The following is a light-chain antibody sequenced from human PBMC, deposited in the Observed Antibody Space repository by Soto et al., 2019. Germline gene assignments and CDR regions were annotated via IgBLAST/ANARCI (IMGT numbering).Light chain of an antibody. J-gene: IGKJ1*01. CDR1: QYITAY. Sequence: DIPMTQSPSSLSASVGDRITITCRASQYITAYLNWYQQRPGKAPKLLIYAASTLQSGVPSRFSGSGSGTDFTDFTLTISTLQPEDFATYYCQQTYTTPWTFGHGTKVEIK. CDR2: AAS. V-gene: IGKV1-39*01. CDR3: QQTYTTPWT.